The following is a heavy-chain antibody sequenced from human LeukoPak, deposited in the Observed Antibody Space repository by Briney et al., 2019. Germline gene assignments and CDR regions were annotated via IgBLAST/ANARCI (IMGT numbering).Heavy chain of an antibody. D-gene: IGHD2-2*01. CDR1: GGSISSGGYY. V-gene: IGHV4-30-2*01. J-gene: IGHJ6*03. CDR3: ARNPTSSGYMDV. CDR2: IYHTGST. Sequence: SQTLSLTCTVSGGSISSGGYYWSWIRQPPGKGLEWIGYIYHTGSTYYNPSLKSRVTISVDRSKKQFSLKLSSVTAADTAVYYCARNPTSSGYMDVWGNGTTVTVAS.